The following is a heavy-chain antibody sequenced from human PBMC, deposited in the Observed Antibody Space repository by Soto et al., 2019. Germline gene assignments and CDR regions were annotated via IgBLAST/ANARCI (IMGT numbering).Heavy chain of an antibody. V-gene: IGHV3-23*01. D-gene: IGHD3-22*01. Sequence: EVQLLESGGGLVQPGGSLRLSCAASGFTFSSYAMSWVRQAPGKGLEWVLAISGSGGSTYYADSVKGRFTISRDNSKNTLYLQMNSLRAEDTAVYYCAKVITMIVVVSLDYWGQGTLVTVSS. CDR3: AKVITMIVVVSLDY. CDR1: GFTFSSYA. CDR2: ISGSGGST. J-gene: IGHJ4*02.